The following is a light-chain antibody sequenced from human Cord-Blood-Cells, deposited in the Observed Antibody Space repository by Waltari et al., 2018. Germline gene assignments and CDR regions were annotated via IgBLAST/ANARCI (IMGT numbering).Light chain of an antibody. CDR1: QSVSSN. Sequence: EIVMTQSPATLSVSPRERATLSCRASQSVSSNFAWYQQKPGQAPRLLIYGASTRATGIPARFSGSGSGTEFTLTISSLQSEDFAVYYCQQYNNWPPLTFGGGTKVEIK. CDR3: QQYNNWPPLT. CDR2: GAS. J-gene: IGKJ4*01. V-gene: IGKV3-15*01.